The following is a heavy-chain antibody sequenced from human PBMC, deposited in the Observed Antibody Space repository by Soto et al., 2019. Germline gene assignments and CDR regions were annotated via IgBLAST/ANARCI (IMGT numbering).Heavy chain of an antibody. Sequence: VQLQESGPGLVRPSQTLSLTCTVSGAPMTSDGYYWSWIRQHPGKGLEWIGYIYKNGNAYYNPSLSSRPTISVGTSKNQFSLNLSSVTAADTAVYYCARAAGRTPIDYWGQGTLVTVSS. CDR2: IYKNGNA. CDR1: GAPMTSDGYY. V-gene: IGHV4-31*03. CDR3: ARAAGRTPIDY. J-gene: IGHJ4*02. D-gene: IGHD6-25*01.